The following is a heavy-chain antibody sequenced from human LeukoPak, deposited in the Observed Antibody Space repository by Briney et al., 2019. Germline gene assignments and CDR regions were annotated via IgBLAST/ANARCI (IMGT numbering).Heavy chain of an antibody. CDR2: IYYGGST. Sequence: SETLSLTCPVSGASISNSNYYWGWIRRPPGKGLEWIGNIYYGGSTYYNPSLKSRVTISVDTSKNQFSLKLRSVTAADTAVYFCARDDFWSGYPIYYYGMDVWGQGTTVTVSS. V-gene: IGHV4-39*01. D-gene: IGHD3-3*01. CDR1: GASISNSNYY. J-gene: IGHJ6*02. CDR3: ARDDFWSGYPIYYYGMDV.